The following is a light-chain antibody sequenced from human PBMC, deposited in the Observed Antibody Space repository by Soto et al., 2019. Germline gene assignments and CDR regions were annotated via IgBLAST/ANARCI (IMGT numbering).Light chain of an antibody. Sequence: EIVLTQSPGTLSLSPGERATLSCRASQSVTNNYLAWYQRKPGQPPRLLIYGTSYRSTDIPRRFSGSGSGTDFTLTITRLEPEDVGVYYCQQYGSSPPTFGQGTKVEIK. V-gene: IGKV3-20*01. CDR3: QQYGSSPPT. J-gene: IGKJ1*01. CDR1: QSVTNNY. CDR2: GTS.